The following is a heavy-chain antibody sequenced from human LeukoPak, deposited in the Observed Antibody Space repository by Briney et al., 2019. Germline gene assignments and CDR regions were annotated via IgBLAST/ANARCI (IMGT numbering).Heavy chain of an antibody. J-gene: IGHJ4*02. D-gene: IGHD3-10*01. CDR3: ARGRAPDMVRGVFDY. CDR2: INPNSGGT. Sequence: ASVKVSCKASGYTFTGYYMHWVRQAPGQGLEWMGRINPNSGGTNYAQKFQGRVTMTRDTSISTAYMELSRLRSDDTAVYYCARGRAPDMVRGVFDYWGQGTLVTVCS. CDR1: GYTFTGYY. V-gene: IGHV1-2*06.